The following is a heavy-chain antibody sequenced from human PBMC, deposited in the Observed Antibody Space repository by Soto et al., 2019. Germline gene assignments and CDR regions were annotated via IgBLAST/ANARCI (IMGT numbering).Heavy chain of an antibody. D-gene: IGHD2-2*01. V-gene: IGHV1-69*13. J-gene: IGHJ6*02. CDR3: ARADPPRYCSSTSCPGAVYYYYGMDV. CDR1: GGTFSSYA. Sequence: SVKVSCKASGGTFSSYAISWVRQAPGQGLEWMGGIIPIFGTANYAQKFQGRVTITADESTSTAYMELSSLRSEDTAVYYCARADPPRYCSSTSCPGAVYYYYGMDVWGQGTTVTVSS. CDR2: IIPIFGTA.